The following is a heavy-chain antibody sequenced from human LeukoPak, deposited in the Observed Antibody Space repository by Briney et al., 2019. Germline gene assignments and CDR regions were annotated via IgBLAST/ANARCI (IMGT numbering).Heavy chain of an antibody. Sequence: PGGSLRLSCAASGFSISSSAMNWVRQAPGKGLEWVSSINNVASHIYYAGSVRGRFTISRDNAKNSVYLQMNSLRAEDTAVYYCAKESGVYSGNTRYWYFDLWGRGALVTVSS. CDR1: GFSISSSA. CDR2: INNVASHI. CDR3: AKESGVYSGNTRYWYFDL. V-gene: IGHV3-21*01. J-gene: IGHJ2*01. D-gene: IGHD4-23*01.